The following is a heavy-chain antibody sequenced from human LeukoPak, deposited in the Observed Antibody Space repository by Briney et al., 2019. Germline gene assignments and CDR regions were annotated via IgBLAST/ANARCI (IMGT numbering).Heavy chain of an antibody. CDR2: IYPGDSDT. J-gene: IGHJ5*02. V-gene: IGHV5-51*01. D-gene: IGHD2-8*02. Sequence: ESLRISSRGSGYNFANYCIAWVRQLPGTGLEWMGIIYPGDSDTGYSPSFHGRLTISSAESSNTAFLLWMGLLASDTAVYYYARRDKGNCTGTRCYSSFDPWGQGTLVTVSA. CDR1: GYNFANYC. CDR3: ARRDKGNCTGTRCYSSFDP.